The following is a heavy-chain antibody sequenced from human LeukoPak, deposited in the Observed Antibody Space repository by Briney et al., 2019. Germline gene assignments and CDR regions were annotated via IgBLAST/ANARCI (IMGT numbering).Heavy chain of an antibody. V-gene: IGHV1-2*02. CDR1: GYTLTRYH. J-gene: IGHJ3*02. CDR2: VHPHNGGT. D-gene: IGHD3-22*01. CDR3: ARANYYDSSGYTPGSAFDI. Sequence: ASVKGSCKGSGYTLTRYHMHWGRQAPGPRVEWVGWVHPHNGGTNYAQKFQGRVTMTRDTSISTAYMELSRLRSDDTAVYYCARANYYDSSGYTPGSAFDIWGQGTMVTVSS.